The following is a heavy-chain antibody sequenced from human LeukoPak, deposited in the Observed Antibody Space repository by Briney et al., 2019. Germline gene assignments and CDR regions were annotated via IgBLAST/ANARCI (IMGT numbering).Heavy chain of an antibody. D-gene: IGHD2-21*02. Sequence: GGSLRLSCAASGFTFSDYYMSWIRPAPGKALEWGSYVSSGTSTIYYADSVRGRFTVSRDNGKRSLYLHMNSLRAKGTAMYDCARGESAYCGGGGYFAYWGQGTLVTISS. CDR1: GFTFSDYY. J-gene: IGHJ4*02. CDR3: ARGESAYCGGGGYFAY. V-gene: IGHV3-11*04. CDR2: VSSGTSTI.